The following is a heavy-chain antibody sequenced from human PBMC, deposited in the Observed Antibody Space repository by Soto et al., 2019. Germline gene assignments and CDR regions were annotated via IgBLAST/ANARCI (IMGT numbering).Heavy chain of an antibody. CDR2: IWYDGSNK. V-gene: IGHV3-33*01. CDR3: ARDGFFSSSSIDY. D-gene: IGHD6-6*01. CDR1: GFTFSSYG. J-gene: IGHJ4*02. Sequence: QVQLVESGGGVVQPGRSLRLSCAASGFTFSSYGMHWVRQAPGKGLEWVAVIWYDGSNKYYADSVKGRFTISRDNSKNTLYLQMNSLRAEDTAVYYCARDGFFSSSSIDYWGQGTLVTVSS.